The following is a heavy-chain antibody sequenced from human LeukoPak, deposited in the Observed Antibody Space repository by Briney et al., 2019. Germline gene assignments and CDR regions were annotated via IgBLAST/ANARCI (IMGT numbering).Heavy chain of an antibody. CDR2: IYYSGST. Sequence: PSETLSLTCTVSGGSISSSSYYWGWIRQPPGKGLEWIGSIYYSGSTYYNPSLKSRVTISVDTSKNQFSLKLSSVTAADTAVYYCARIVGSSWYLNYYYGMDVWGQGTTVTVSS. V-gene: IGHV4-39*01. CDR1: GGSISSSSYY. D-gene: IGHD6-13*01. J-gene: IGHJ6*02. CDR3: ARIVGSSWYLNYYYGMDV.